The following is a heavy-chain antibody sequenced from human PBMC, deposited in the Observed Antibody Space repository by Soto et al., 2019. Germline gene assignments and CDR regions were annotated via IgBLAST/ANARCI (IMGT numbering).Heavy chain of an antibody. V-gene: IGHV1-18*01. CDR1: GYTFTSYG. Sequence: ASVKVSCKASGYTFTSYGISWVRQAPGQGLEWMGWISAYNGNTNYAQKLQGRVTMTTDTSTSTAYMELRSLRSDDTAVYYCARGLGYCSGGSCYPSAESYYYYGMDVWGQGTTVTVSS. D-gene: IGHD2-15*01. CDR3: ARGLGYCSGGSCYPSAESYYYYGMDV. CDR2: ISAYNGNT. J-gene: IGHJ6*02.